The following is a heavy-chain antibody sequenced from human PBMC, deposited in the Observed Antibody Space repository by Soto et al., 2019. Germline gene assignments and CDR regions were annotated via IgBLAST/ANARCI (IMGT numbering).Heavy chain of an antibody. D-gene: IGHD6-19*01. J-gene: IGHJ4*02. CDR2: IIPIFGTA. V-gene: IGHV1-69*13. CDR1: GGTFSSYA. Sequence: GAPVKVSCKASGGTFSSYAISWVRQAPGQGLEWMGGIIPIFGTANYAQKFQGRVTITADESTSTAYMELSSLRSEDTAVYYCARGRRDSSGWYAFDYWGQGTLVTVPQ. CDR3: ARGRRDSSGWYAFDY.